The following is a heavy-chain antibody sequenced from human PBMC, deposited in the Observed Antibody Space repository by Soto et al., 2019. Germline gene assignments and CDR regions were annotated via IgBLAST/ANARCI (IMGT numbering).Heavy chain of an antibody. CDR1: GGSMSTYY. V-gene: IGHV4-4*09. D-gene: IGHD1-26*01. J-gene: IGHJ5*02. Sequence: PSETLSLTCTVSGGSMSTYYWSWIRQSPGKGLEWIGYFYDSGSTNYNPSLKSRVTISVDTSKNQFSLKLSSLTAADTAIYYCARNRTHSGSYHNRFDPWGQGTLVTVSS. CDR2: FYDSGST. CDR3: ARNRTHSGSYHNRFDP.